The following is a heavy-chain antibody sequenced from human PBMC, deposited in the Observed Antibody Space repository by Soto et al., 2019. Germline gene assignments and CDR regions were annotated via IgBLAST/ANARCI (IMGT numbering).Heavy chain of an antibody. D-gene: IGHD2-21*01. V-gene: IGHV4-31*03. CDR3: AASCVGCGGFNYYGMDV. CDR2: IYYNGTT. J-gene: IGHJ6*02. CDR1: GASISSGGYY. Sequence: QVQLQESGPGLVKPSQTLSLTCSVSGASISSGGYYWNWIRQHPGKGLEWIGYIYYNGTTYYNPSLKIRVTISVDTSKNQFSLKLSSVTAADTAVYYCAASCVGCGGFNYYGMDVWGQGTTVTVSS.